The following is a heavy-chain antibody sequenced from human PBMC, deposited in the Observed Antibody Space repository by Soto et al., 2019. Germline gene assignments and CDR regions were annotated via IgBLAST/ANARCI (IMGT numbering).Heavy chain of an antibody. CDR1: GYNFATSW. J-gene: IGHJ6*02. V-gene: IGHV5-51*01. CDR3: ARRPIFGVGIRDNGMDV. Sequence: GESLKISCKGSGYNFATSWIGWVRQMPGKGLEWMGIIYPGDSDTRYSPSFQGQVTISADKSISTAYLQWSSLKASDTAMYYCARRPIFGVGIRDNGMDVWGQGTTVTVSS. CDR2: IYPGDSDT. D-gene: IGHD3-3*01.